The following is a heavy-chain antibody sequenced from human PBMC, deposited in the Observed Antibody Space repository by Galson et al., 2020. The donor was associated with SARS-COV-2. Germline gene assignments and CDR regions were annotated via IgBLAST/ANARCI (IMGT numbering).Heavy chain of an antibody. CDR3: ARDRDGSFSIDF. Sequence: SETLSLTCTVSGGSINRYYWSWIRQPAGKGLEWIGRIYNTGTTNYTASFKSRVTMSLDTSKNQFSLKLTSVTAADTAVYYCARDRDGSFSIDFWGQGTLVTVTS. V-gene: IGHV4-4*07. CDR2: IYNTGTT. D-gene: IGHD1-26*01. J-gene: IGHJ4*02. CDR1: GGSINRYY.